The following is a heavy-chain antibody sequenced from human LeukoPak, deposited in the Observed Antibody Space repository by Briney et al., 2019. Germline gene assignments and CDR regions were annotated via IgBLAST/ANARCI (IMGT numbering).Heavy chain of an antibody. CDR2: ISCYNGDT. V-gene: IGHV1-18*01. CDR1: GYTFTHHG. CDR3: ARDPTNTSGRYAYFDS. J-gene: IGHJ4*02. Sequence: GASVKVSCKASGYTFTHHGISWVRQAPGQGLEWMAWISCYNGDTHYALKFQGRVTLTTDTSTTTAFMELRSLRSDDTAVYYCARDPTNTSGRYAYFDSWGQGTLVTVSS. D-gene: IGHD6-19*01.